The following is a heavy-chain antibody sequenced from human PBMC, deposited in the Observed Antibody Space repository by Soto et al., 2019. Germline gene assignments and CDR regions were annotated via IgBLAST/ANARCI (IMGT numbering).Heavy chain of an antibody. J-gene: IGHJ6*02. V-gene: IGHV3-30*18. CDR2: ISYDGSNK. CDR3: AKSLEYQLPPNGMDV. D-gene: IGHD2-2*01. Sequence: SLSLSCAASGFNFSSYGLHWVRPAPGKGLEWVAVISYDGSNKYYADSVKGRFTISRDNSKNTLYLQMNSLRAEDTAVYYCAKSLEYQLPPNGMDVWGQGTTVTVS. CDR1: GFNFSSYG.